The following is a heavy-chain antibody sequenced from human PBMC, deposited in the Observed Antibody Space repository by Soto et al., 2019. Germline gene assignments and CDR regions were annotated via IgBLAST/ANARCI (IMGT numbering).Heavy chain of an antibody. V-gene: IGHV3-23*01. D-gene: IGHD6-6*01. CDR1: GFTFSSYA. CDR2: ISGSDDST. CDR3: AKRSSSSTFDY. J-gene: IGHJ4*02. Sequence: GGSLRLSCAASGFTFSSYAMSWVRQAPGKGLEWVSVISGSDDSTYYADSVKGRFTISRDNSKNTLYLQMNSLRAEDTAVYYCAKRSSSSTFDYWGQGPLVTVSP.